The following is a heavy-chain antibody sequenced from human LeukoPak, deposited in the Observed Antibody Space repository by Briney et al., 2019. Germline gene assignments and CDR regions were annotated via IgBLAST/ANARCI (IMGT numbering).Heavy chain of an antibody. V-gene: IGHV4-59*08. CDR2: IYYSGTN. J-gene: IGHJ4*02. CDR3: AGQAGDSTSSLVYFDY. D-gene: IGHD6-6*01. Sequence: PSETLSLTCAVSGGSFSSYDWSWVRQPPGKGLEWVGFIYYSGTNKYNPSLKSRVTISADTSKNKLSLKLSSVPAADTAVYYCAGQAGDSTSSLVYFDYWGQGTLVTVSS. CDR1: GGSFSSYD.